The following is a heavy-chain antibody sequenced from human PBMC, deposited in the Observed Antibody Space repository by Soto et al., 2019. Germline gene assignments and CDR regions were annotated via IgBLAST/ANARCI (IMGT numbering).Heavy chain of an antibody. CDR1: GGSISSGGYY. CDR2: IYYSGST. Sequence: QVQLQESGPGLVKPSQTLSLNCTVSGGSISSGGYYWIWIRQHPGKGLEWIGYIYYSGSTYYNPSLKSRVTISVDTSKNQFSLKLSSVTAADTAVYYCASSGIAAAFYYWGQGTLVTVSS. CDR3: ASSGIAAAFYY. D-gene: IGHD6-13*01. V-gene: IGHV4-31*03. J-gene: IGHJ4*02.